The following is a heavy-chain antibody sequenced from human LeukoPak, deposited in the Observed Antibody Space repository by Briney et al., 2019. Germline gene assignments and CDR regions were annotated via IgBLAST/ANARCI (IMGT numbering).Heavy chain of an antibody. D-gene: IGHD1-14*01. CDR1: GYSFTSYW. J-gene: IGHJ4*02. CDR3: ATTSGGGARTSNFDY. Sequence: GESLKISCKGSGYSFTSYWIGWVRQMPGKGLEWMGIIYPGDYDTRYSPSFQGQVTISADKSISTAYLQWSSLKASDTAMYYCATTSGGGARTSNFDYWGQGTLVTVSS. CDR2: IYPGDYDT. V-gene: IGHV5-51*01.